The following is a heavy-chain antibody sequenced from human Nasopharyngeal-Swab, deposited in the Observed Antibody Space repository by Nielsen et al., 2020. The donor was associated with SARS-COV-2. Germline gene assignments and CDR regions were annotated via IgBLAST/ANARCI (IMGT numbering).Heavy chain of an antibody. V-gene: IGHV3-23*01. CDR2: ISGSGGST. Sequence: GESLRLSCAASGFTFSSYAMSWVRQAPGKGLEWVSAISGSGGSTYYADSVKGRFTISRDNSKNTLYLQMNGLRAEDTAVYYCAKDILPGRYDRTYDAFDIWGQGTMVTVSS. D-gene: IGHD3-22*01. J-gene: IGHJ3*02. CDR1: GFTFSSYA. CDR3: AKDILPGRYDRTYDAFDI.